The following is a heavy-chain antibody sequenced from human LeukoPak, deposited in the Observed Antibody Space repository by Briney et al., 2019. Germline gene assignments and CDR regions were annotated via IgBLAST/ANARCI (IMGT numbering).Heavy chain of an antibody. CDR3: ARRAGAYSHPYDY. V-gene: IGHV3-53*01. J-gene: IGHJ4*02. CDR2: IYSDNT. CDR1: GFTVSSNS. Sequence: GGSLRLSCTISGFTVSSNSMIWVREAPGKGLEWVSFIYSDNTHYSDSVKGRFTISRDNSKNTLYLQMNSLRAEDTAVYYCARRAGAYSHPYDYWGQGTLVTVSS. D-gene: IGHD4/OR15-4a*01.